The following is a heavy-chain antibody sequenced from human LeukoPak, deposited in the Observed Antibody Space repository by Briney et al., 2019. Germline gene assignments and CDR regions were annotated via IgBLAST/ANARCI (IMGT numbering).Heavy chain of an antibody. V-gene: IGHV4-38-2*02. J-gene: IGHJ4*02. CDR2: IYHSGST. CDR1: GYSISSGYY. Sequence: SETLSLTCTVSGYSISSGYYWGWIRQSPGKGLEWIGSIYHSGSTYYNPSLKSRVTISVDTSKNQFSLKLSSVTAADTAVYYCARSHDYWGQGTLVTVTS. CDR3: ARSHDY.